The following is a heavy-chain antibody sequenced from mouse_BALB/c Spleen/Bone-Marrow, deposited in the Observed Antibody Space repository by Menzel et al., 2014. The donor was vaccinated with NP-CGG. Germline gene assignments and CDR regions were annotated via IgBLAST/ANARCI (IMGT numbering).Heavy chain of an antibody. V-gene: IGHV1-14*01. D-gene: IGHD1-2*01. CDR2: INPYNDGT. CDR1: GYTFTSYI. Sequence: LQESGPELVKPGASVKMSCKASGYTFTSYIIHWVKQKPGQGLEWIGYINPYNDGTKYNENFKGKATLTSDKSSSTAYTEFNSLTPEDSAVYYCASTTPKARYYTMDYWGQGTSVTVSS. J-gene: IGHJ4*01. CDR3: ASTTPKARYYTMDY.